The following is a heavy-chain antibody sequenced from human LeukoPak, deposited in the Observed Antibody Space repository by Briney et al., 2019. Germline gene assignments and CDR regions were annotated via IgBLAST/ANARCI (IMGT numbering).Heavy chain of an antibody. V-gene: IGHV4-59*01. Sequence: SETLSLTCTVSGGSISSYYWSWIRQPPGKGLEWIGYISDSGSTNYNSPLESRITISLDTSKNQFSLKLTSLTAADTAVYYCAGQRKKVGATISFDYWGQGTLVTVSS. CDR3: AGQRKKVGATISFDY. CDR1: GGSISSYY. D-gene: IGHD1-26*01. CDR2: ISDSGST. J-gene: IGHJ4*02.